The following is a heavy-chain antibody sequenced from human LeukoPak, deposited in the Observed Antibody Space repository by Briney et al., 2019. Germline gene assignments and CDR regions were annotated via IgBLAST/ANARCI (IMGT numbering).Heavy chain of an antibody. D-gene: IGHD6-13*01. CDR1: GGSISSGIYY. CDR3: ARHVRQQLPPKAFDY. V-gene: IGHV4-39*01. Sequence: TSETLSLTCTVSGGSISSGIYYWGWIRQPPGKGLEWIGSIYYSGNAYYNPSLKSRVTISVDTSKTQLSLKLNSVTAADTAVYYCARHVRQQLPPKAFDYWGQGTLVTVSS. CDR2: IYYSGNA. J-gene: IGHJ4*02.